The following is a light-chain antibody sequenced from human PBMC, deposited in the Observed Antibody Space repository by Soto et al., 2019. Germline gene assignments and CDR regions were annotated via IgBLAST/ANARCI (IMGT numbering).Light chain of an antibody. CDR2: DAS. CDR3: QQRSNWPSLT. CDR1: QGISRK. Sequence: IVMTQSPATLSVAPGERVTFSCSASQGISRKVAWYQHKPGQAPRLLISDASNRATGIPARFSGSGSETDFTLTISSLEPEDSAVYYCQQRSNWPSLTFGGGTKVDIK. J-gene: IGKJ4*01. V-gene: IGKV3-11*01.